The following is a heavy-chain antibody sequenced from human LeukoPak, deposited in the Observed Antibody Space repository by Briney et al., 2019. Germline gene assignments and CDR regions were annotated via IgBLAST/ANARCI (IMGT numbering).Heavy chain of an antibody. CDR3: ASGPYPAAGTDHQFDF. CDR2: IYYRGST. V-gene: IGHV4-59*01. Sequence: SETLSLTCTVSGASISSYYWSWIRQPPGKGPEWIGYIYYRGSTHYNPSLKSRVTISVDTSKNQFSLKLSSVPAADTAVYYCASGPYPAAGTDHQFDFWGQGTLVTVSS. J-gene: IGHJ4*02. CDR1: GASISSYY. D-gene: IGHD6-13*01.